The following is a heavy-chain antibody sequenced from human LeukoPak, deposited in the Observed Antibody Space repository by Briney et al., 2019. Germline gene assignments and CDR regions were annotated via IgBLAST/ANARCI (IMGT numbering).Heavy chain of an antibody. D-gene: IGHD2-21*02. CDR3: ARGMTWSAY. CDR1: GFTFSTYW. CDR2: IKGDGSEK. Sequence: GGSLRLSCAASGFTFSTYWMLWVRQATGKGLEWVANIKGDGSEKHYVDSVKGRFAISRDNAKNSLYLQMNSLRAEDTALYYCARGMTWSAYWGPGTLVAVAS. J-gene: IGHJ4*02. V-gene: IGHV3-7*04.